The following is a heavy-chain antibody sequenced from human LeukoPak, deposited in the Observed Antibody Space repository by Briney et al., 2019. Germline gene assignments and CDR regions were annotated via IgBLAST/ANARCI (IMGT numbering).Heavy chain of an antibody. CDR1: GFTFSSYG. V-gene: IGHV3-30*18. Sequence: PGGSLRLSCAASGFTFSSYGMHWVRQAPGKGLEWVAVISYDGSNKYYADSMKGRFTISRDNSKNTLYLQMNSLRAEDTAVYYCAKERVVGYSYGHNFDYWGQGTLVTVSS. CDR2: ISYDGSNK. CDR3: AKERVVGYSYGHNFDY. J-gene: IGHJ4*02. D-gene: IGHD5-18*01.